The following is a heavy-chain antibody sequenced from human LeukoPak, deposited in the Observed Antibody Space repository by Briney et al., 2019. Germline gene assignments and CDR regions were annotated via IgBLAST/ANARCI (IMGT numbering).Heavy chain of an antibody. CDR3: TRHDAYCSSTSCYKWFDP. Sequence: SGGSLRLSCAASGFTFSGSAMHWVRQAPGKGLEWVGRIRSKANSYATAYAASVKGRFTISRDDSKNTAYLQMNSLKTEDTAVYYCTRHDAYCSSTSCYKWFDPWGQGTLVTVSS. J-gene: IGHJ5*02. D-gene: IGHD2-2*02. V-gene: IGHV3-73*01. CDR1: GFTFSGSA. CDR2: IRSKANSYAT.